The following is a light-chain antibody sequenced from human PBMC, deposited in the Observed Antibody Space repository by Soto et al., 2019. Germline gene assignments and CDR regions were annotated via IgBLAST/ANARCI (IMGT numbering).Light chain of an antibody. V-gene: IGLV2-14*03. J-gene: IGLJ3*02. CDR3: SSYTASGTLV. CDR2: EVS. CDR1: SSDIGTYNY. Sequence: QSVLTQPASVSGSPGQSITISCTGSSSDIGTYNYVSWYQQHPGKAPKLMIHEVSIRPSGISIRFSGSKSGNTASLTISGLQDEDEGEYYCSSYTASGTLVFGGGTKVTVL.